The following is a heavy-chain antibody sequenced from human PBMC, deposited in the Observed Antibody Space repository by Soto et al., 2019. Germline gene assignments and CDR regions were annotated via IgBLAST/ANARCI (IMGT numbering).Heavy chain of an antibody. CDR3: ARYKSNYYYGMDV. CDR1: GGSISSYY. D-gene: IGHD1-20*01. CDR2: IYYSGIT. J-gene: IGHJ6*02. Sequence: QVQLQESGPGLVKPSETLSLTCTVSGGSISSYYWSWIRQPPGKGLEWIGYIYYSGITNYNPSLKSRVTISVDTSKNQCSLKLSSVTAADTAVYYCARYKSNYYYGMDVWGQGTTVTVSS. V-gene: IGHV4-59*01.